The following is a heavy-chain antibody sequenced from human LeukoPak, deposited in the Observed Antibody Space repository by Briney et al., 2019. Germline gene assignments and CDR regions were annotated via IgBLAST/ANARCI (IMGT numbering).Heavy chain of an antibody. J-gene: IGHJ4*02. CDR2: ISGSSERI. V-gene: IGHV3-23*01. Sequence: PGGSLRLSCEASGFTFSSYPMTWVRQAPGKGLEWVSSISGSSERIYYADSVKGRFTISRDNSKNTLYLRMNSLRGEDTAVYYCAKDFRIGYSAHFDYWGQGALVTVSS. CDR3: AKDFRIGYSAHFDY. CDR1: GFTFSSYP. D-gene: IGHD2-21*01.